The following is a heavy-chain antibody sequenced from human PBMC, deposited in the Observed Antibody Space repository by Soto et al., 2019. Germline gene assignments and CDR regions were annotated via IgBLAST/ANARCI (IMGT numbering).Heavy chain of an antibody. CDR3: AHRLGGDYADY. CDR2: IYWDDDK. J-gene: IGHJ4*02. Sequence: QITLKESGPTLVKPTQTLTLTCTFSGFSLSTSGVGVGWIRQPPGKALEWLALIYWDDDKRYSPSLKSRLTXTXXTSKTQVVLTLTNMDPVDTATYYCAHRLGGDYADYWGQGTLVTVSS. V-gene: IGHV2-5*02. CDR1: GFSLSTSGVG.